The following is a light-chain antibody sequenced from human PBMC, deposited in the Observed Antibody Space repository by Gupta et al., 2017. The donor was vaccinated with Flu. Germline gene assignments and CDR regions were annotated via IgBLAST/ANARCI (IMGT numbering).Light chain of an antibody. V-gene: IGKV3-20*01. CDR1: QSIIKRY. CDR3: QHEGYSPRV. CDR2: DTS. J-gene: IGKJ4*01. Sequence: GTLYLSPGERATRSCRASQSIIKRYLAWYQQKPGQAPRLLIYDTSSRGTGVPDRFSGSGFGTDFTLTISRLEPEDFAVYYCQHEGYSPRVFGGGTKVEIK.